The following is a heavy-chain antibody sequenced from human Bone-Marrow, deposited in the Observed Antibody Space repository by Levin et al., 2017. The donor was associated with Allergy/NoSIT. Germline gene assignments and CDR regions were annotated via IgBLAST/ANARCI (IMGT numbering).Heavy chain of an antibody. CDR2: INPNSGGT. D-gene: IGHD3-22*01. V-gene: IGHV1-2*02. CDR3: ARDPDYYDRAFDT. Sequence: ASVKVSCKASGYTFTDYYMNWVRQAPGQGLEWMGWINPNSGGTNYAQKFQGRVTMTRDTPISTAYMELSGLRSDDTAVYYCARDPDYYDRAFDTWGQGTMVTVSS. CDR1: GYTFTDYY. J-gene: IGHJ3*02.